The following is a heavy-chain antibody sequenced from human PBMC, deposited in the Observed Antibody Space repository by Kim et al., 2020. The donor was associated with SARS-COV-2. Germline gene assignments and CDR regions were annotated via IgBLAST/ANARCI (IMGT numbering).Heavy chain of an antibody. Sequence: GGSLRLSCAASGFTFSSYWMSWVRQAPGKGLEWVSHIKPDGTGKYYVDSVKGRFTISRDNAKNSLYLQMHSLRAEDTAVYYCARDGAYWSYPGTDYWGQG. CDR2: IKPDGTGK. CDR1: GFTFSSYW. D-gene: IGHD3-16*02. CDR3: ARDGAYWSYPGTDY. J-gene: IGHJ4*02. V-gene: IGHV3-7*01.